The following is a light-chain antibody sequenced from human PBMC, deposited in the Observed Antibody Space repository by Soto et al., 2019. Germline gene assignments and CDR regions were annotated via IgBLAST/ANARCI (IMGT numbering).Light chain of an antibody. J-gene: IGKJ5*01. V-gene: IGKV3-15*01. Sequence: ETVLTQSPATLSVSPGECATLSWRADQSVGSLLAWYQQRPGQAPRLLIYRASTRAADIPDRFSGSGSGTDFTLTISGLQPEDFATYYCQQSYSIPPITFGQGTRLEIK. CDR1: QSVGSL. CDR2: RAS. CDR3: QQSYSIPPIT.